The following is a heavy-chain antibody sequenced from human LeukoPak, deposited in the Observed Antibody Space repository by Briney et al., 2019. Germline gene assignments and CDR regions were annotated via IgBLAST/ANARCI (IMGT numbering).Heavy chain of an antibody. D-gene: IGHD5-12*01. CDR3: ARGRGYSGYLGAVNY. Sequence: PSETLSLTRALYGGSFRGYYWSWIRQPPGKGLEWIGEINHSGSTNYNPSLTRRVTISVDTSKNQFSLKLSSVTAADTAVYYCARGRGYSGYLGAVNYWGQGTLVTVSS. V-gene: IGHV4-34*01. CDR2: INHSGST. CDR1: GGSFRGYY. J-gene: IGHJ4*02.